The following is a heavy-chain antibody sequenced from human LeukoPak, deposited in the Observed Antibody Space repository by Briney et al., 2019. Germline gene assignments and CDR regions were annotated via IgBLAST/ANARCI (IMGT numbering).Heavy chain of an antibody. J-gene: IGHJ4*02. CDR1: GYTFTGYY. CDR2: INPNSGGT. Sequence: GASVKVSCKASGYTFTGYYMHWVRQAPGQGLEWMGWINPNSGGTNYAQKFQGRVTMTRDTSISTAYMELSRLRSDVTAVYYCARARTTGTAGAFDYWGQGTLVTVSS. CDR3: ARARTTGTAGAFDY. V-gene: IGHV1-2*02. D-gene: IGHD1-1*01.